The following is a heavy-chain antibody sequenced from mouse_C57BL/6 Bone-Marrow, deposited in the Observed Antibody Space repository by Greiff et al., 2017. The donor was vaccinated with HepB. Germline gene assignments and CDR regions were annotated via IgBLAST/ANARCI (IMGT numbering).Heavy chain of an antibody. Sequence: EVMLVESGEGLVKPGGSLKLSCAASGFTFSSYAMSWVRQTPEKRLEWVAYISSGGDYIYYADTVKGRFTISRDNARNTLYLQMSSLKSEDTAMYYCTRDKDYSNYFPMDYWGQGTSVTVSS. V-gene: IGHV5-9-1*02. J-gene: IGHJ4*01. CDR1: GFTFSSYA. CDR3: TRDKDYSNYFPMDY. D-gene: IGHD2-5*01. CDR2: ISSGGDYI.